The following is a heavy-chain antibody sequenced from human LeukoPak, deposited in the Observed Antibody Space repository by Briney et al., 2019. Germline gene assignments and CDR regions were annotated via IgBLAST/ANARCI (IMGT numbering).Heavy chain of an antibody. Sequence: GGSLRLSCAASGFTFSSYGMHWVRQAPGKGLEWVAFIRYDGSNKYYADSVKGRFTISRDNSKNTLYLQMNSLKTEDTAVYYCTTDDNWNYPGDYWGQGTLVTVSS. CDR1: GFTFSSYG. CDR3: TTDDNWNYPGDY. J-gene: IGHJ4*02. V-gene: IGHV3-30*02. D-gene: IGHD1-7*01. CDR2: IRYDGSNK.